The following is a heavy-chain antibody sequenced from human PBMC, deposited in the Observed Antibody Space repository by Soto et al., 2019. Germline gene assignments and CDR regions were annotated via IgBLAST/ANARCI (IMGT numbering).Heavy chain of an antibody. V-gene: IGHV3-33*01. D-gene: IGHD2-2*01. CDR3: ARRSRGARPAAMGEPGYYYYYMDV. CDR1: GFTFSSYG. J-gene: IGHJ6*03. Sequence: GGSLRLSCAASGFTFSSYGMHWVRQAPGKGLEWVAVIWYDGSNKYYADSVKGRFTISRDNSKNTLYLQMNSLRAEDTAVYYCARRSRGARPAAMGEPGYYYYYMDVWGKGTTVTVSS. CDR2: IWYDGSNK.